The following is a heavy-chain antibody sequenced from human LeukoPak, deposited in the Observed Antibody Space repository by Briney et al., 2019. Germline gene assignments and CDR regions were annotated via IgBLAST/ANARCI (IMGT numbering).Heavy chain of an antibody. V-gene: IGHV3-30*03. Sequence: GGSLRLSCAASGFTLSDYGMHWVRQAPGKGRGWVAVISYDGSNKYYADSVKGRFTISRNNSKNTLYLQMNSLRAEDTAVYYCAREVRFLEWLLSPPLDYWGQGTLVTVSS. CDR2: ISYDGSNK. CDR1: GFTLSDYG. J-gene: IGHJ4*02. D-gene: IGHD3-3*01. CDR3: AREVRFLEWLLSPPLDY.